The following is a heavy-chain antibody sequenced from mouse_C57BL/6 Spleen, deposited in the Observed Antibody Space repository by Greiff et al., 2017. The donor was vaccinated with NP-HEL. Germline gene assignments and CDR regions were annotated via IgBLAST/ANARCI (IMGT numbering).Heavy chain of an antibody. CDR3: ARSGYYGGRTSGY. D-gene: IGHD1-1*01. CDR1: GYTFTSYW. Sequence: VQLQQPGAELVKPGASVKLSCKASGYTFTSYWMQWVKQRPGQGLEWIGEIDPSDSYTNYNQKFKGKATLTVDKSSSTAYMQLSSLTSEDSAVYYCARSGYYGGRTSGYWGQGTTLTVSS. J-gene: IGHJ2*01. CDR2: IDPSDSYT. V-gene: IGHV1-50*01.